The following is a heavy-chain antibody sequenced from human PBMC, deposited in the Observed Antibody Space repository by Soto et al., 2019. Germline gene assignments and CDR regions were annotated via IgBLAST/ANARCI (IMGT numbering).Heavy chain of an antibody. Sequence: SVTLSLTSRCSGFSRSGYDLTLLRQAPGKGLEWIGYVYYSGSANYNPSLKSRVTISVDTSKNQFSLNLRSVTAADTAFYFCARVNGSPAYFFDDWGRGTLVPVS. CDR2: VYYSGSA. V-gene: IGHV4-59*01. CDR3: ARVNGSPAYFFDD. CDR1: GFSRSGYD. D-gene: IGHD2-8*01. J-gene: IGHJ4*02.